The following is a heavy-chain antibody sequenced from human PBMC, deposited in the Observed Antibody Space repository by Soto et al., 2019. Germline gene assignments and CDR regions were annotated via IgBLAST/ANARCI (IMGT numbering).Heavy chain of an antibody. CDR2: IDPEDGET. D-gene: IGHD2-21*01. V-gene: IGHV1-69-2*01. Sequence: QLVQSGAEVKKPGASVKISCRGFGFTLTHYYIHWVQQAPGKGLEGMGFIDPEDGETFYRDKFQGRVTITADTSSDTVYMELSSLRSDDSAVYFCATYPSRTASHMSHFGTDVWGQGTAVTVSS. CDR1: GFTLTHYY. J-gene: IGHJ6*02. CDR3: ATYPSRTASHMSHFGTDV.